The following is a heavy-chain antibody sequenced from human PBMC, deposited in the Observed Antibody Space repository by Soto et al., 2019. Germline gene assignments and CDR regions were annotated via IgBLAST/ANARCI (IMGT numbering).Heavy chain of an antibody. V-gene: IGHV4-39*01. J-gene: IGHJ4*02. CDR3: ASSLRYFDWLSPPGYFDY. D-gene: IGHD3-9*01. Sequence: SETLSLTCTVSGGSISSSSYYWGWIRQPPGKGLEWIGSIYYSGSAYYNPSLKSRVTISVDTSKNQFSLKLSSVTAADTAVYYCASSLRYFDWLSPPGYFDYWGQGTLVTVSS. CDR2: IYYSGSA. CDR1: GGSISSSSYY.